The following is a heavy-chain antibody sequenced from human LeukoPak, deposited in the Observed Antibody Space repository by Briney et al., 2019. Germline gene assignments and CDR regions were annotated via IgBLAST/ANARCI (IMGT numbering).Heavy chain of an antibody. J-gene: IGHJ4*02. Sequence: GGSLRLSCAASGFTFSSYGMHWVRQAPGKGLEWVAVISYDGSNKYYADSVKGRFTISRDNSKNTLYLQMNSLRAEDTAVYYCAREAYCGGDCYYFDYWGQGTLVTVSS. CDR3: AREAYCGGDCYYFDY. CDR2: ISYDGSNK. CDR1: GFTFSSYG. V-gene: IGHV3-30*03. D-gene: IGHD2-21*02.